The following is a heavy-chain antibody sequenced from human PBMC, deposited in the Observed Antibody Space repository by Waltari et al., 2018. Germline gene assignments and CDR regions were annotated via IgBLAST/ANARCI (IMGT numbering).Heavy chain of an antibody. J-gene: IGHJ6*02. D-gene: IGHD1-26*01. CDR3: TRLPHSGRAYYGMDV. CDR1: GFTFSSYG. V-gene: IGHV3-33*01. CDR2: IWYDGSNK. Sequence: QVQLVESGGGVVQPGRSLRLSCAASGFTFSSYGMHWVRQAPGKGLEWVAVIWYDGSNKYYADSVKGRFTITRDNSKNTAYLQMNSLKTEDTAVYYCTRLPHSGRAYYGMDVWGQGTTVTVSS.